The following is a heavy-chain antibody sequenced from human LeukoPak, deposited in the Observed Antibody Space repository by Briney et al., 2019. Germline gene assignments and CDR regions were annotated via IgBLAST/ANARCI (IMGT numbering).Heavy chain of an antibody. D-gene: IGHD3-16*01. CDR1: GASISSTKYF. V-gene: IGHV4-39*07. Sequence: PSETLSLTCAVSGASISSTKYFWRSIRQPPGRKLGMIGIISNSGSTDYNPSLKSRITMSTDAYKNQFSLKLASVTAADTAVYYCAGLGVMFLVYHFETWGRGTPVTVSS. J-gene: IGHJ4*02. CDR3: AGLGVMFLVYHFET. CDR2: ISNSGST.